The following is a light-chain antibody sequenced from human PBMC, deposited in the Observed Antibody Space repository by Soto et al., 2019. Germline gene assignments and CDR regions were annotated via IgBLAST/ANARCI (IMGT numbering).Light chain of an antibody. CDR1: QTIIRY. V-gene: IGKV1-5*01. Sequence: DIQMTQSPSSLSASVGYRVTITCLASQTIIRYLNWYQQKPGKAPKLLIYDASSLESGVPSRFSGSGSGTEFTLTISSLQPDDFATYYCQKYNSYTWTFGQGTKVDI. CDR2: DAS. CDR3: QKYNSYTWT. J-gene: IGKJ1*01.